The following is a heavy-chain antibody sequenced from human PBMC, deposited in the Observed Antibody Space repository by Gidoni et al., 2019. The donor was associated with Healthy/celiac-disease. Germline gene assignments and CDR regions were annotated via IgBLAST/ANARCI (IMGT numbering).Heavy chain of an antibody. D-gene: IGHD3-22*01. V-gene: IGHV3-33*01. CDR3: ERDQYYDYSSGDWEAAFDI. Sequence: VQPGRSLRLSCAASVFTFSSYGMHWVSQAPGKGLEWVAVIWYDGSNKYYADSVKGRFTISRDNSKNTLYLQINSRRAEDTAVDYCERDQYYDYSSGDWEAAFDIWGQGTMVTVSS. CDR2: IWYDGSNK. CDR1: VFTFSSYG. J-gene: IGHJ3*02.